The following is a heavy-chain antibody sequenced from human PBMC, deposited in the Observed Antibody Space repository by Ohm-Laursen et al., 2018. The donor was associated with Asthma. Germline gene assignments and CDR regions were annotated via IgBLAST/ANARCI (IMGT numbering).Heavy chain of an antibody. CDR2: GGSYYDGGLK. J-gene: IGHJ4*02. CDR3: ARDVMEWYLPAFDF. CDR1: GFTFSSYG. V-gene: IGHV3-30*03. D-gene: IGHD3-3*01. Sequence: LTCAASGFTFSSYGMHWVRQAPGKGLEWVAVGGSYYDGGLKYYADSVNGRFTVSRDDSKNTLYLQMNSLRPDDAAVYYCARDVMEWYLPAFDFWGQGTLVTVSS.